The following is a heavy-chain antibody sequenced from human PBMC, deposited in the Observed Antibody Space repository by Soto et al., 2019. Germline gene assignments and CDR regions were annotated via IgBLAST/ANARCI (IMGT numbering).Heavy chain of an antibody. J-gene: IGHJ5*02. V-gene: IGHV4-4*07. D-gene: IGHD3-3*01. CDR3: ARGQRFSDWFDP. CDR2: IYSSGNT. CDR1: GGTISGYY. Sequence: SETLSLTCSVSGGTISGYYWTWIRQPAWKGLEWIGRIYSSGNTKYNPSLQSRVTMSLDTSNNQFSLRLTSVTAADTAVYYCARGQRFSDWFDPWGQGTLVTVS.